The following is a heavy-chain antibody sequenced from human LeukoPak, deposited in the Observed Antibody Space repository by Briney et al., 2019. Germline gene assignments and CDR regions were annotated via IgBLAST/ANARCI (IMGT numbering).Heavy chain of an antibody. CDR3: MRQNRAYFFGH. D-gene: IGHD3-3*01. CDR1: GFTFSSYW. V-gene: IGHV3-7*01. CDR2: IRQDGSEK. J-gene: IGHJ1*01. Sequence: GGSLRLSCAASGFTFSSYWMTWGRQAPGRGLEWVANIRQDGSEKNYVDSVKGRFTISRDNAKNSLYLQMNSLRVEDTAVYFCMRQNRAYFFGHWGQGTLVTVSS.